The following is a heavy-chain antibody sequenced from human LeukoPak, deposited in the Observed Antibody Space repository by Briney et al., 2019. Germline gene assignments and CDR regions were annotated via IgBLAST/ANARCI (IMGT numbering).Heavy chain of an antibody. D-gene: IGHD3-10*01. J-gene: IGHJ5*02. V-gene: IGHV4-39*01. Sequence: SETLPLTCTVSGGSISSSSYYWGWIRQPPGKGLEWIGSIYYSGSTYYNPSLKSRVTISVDTSKNQFSLKLSSVTAADTAVYYCASSQGVLWFGELLYWFDPWGQGTLVTVSS. CDR3: ASSQGVLWFGELLYWFDP. CDR2: IYYSGST. CDR1: GGSISSSSYY.